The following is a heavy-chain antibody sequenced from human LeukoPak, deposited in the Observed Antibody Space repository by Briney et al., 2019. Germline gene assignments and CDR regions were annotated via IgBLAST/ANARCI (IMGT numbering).Heavy chain of an antibody. CDR3: ARDGIAAACTFSYFDY. J-gene: IGHJ4*02. Sequence: ASVKVSCKASGYTFTSYAMHWVRQAPGQRLEWMGWINAGNGNTKYSQKFQGRVTMTTDTSTSTAYMELRSLRSDDTAVYYCARDGIAAACTFSYFDYWGQGTLVTVSS. CDR1: GYTFTSYA. D-gene: IGHD6-13*01. V-gene: IGHV1-3*01. CDR2: INAGNGNT.